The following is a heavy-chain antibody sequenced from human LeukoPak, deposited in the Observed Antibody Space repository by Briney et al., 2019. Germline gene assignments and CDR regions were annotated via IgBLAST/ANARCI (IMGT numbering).Heavy chain of an antibody. Sequence: GGSLRLSCAASGCTFSIYGRRGVGQAPGRGVEWVSAMSGSGGSTYYADSVKGRVTISRDNSKNTLYLQINSLRAEDTAIYYCAKNGDRGAYCTGGTCYPYFYYYMDVWGKGTTVTI. J-gene: IGHJ6*03. CDR2: MSGSGGST. CDR1: GCTFSIYG. D-gene: IGHD2-15*01. CDR3: AKNGDRGAYCTGGTCYPYFYYYMDV. V-gene: IGHV3-23*01.